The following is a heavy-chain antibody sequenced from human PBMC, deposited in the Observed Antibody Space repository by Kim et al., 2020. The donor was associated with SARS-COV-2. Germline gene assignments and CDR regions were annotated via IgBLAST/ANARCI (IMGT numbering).Heavy chain of an antibody. CDR3: AKMGGGSSWTGYYYYYGMDV. CDR2: IYSGGSST. Sequence: GGSLRLSCAASGFTFSSYAMSWVRQAPGKGLEWVSVIYSGGSSTYYADSVKGRFTISRDNSKNTLYLQMNSLRAEDTAVYYCAKMGGGSSWTGYYYYYGMDVWGQGTTVTVSS. J-gene: IGHJ6*02. V-gene: IGHV3-23*03. CDR1: GFTFSSYA. D-gene: IGHD6-13*01.